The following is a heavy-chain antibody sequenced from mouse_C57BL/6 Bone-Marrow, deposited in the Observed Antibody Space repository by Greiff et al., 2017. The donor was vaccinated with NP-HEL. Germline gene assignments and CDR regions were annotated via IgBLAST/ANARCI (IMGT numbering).Heavy chain of an antibody. D-gene: IGHD1-1*01. Sequence: QVHVKQSGAELARPGASVKLSCKASGYTFTSYGISWVKQRTGQGLEWIGEIYPRSGNTYYNEKFKGKATLTADTSSSTAYMELRSLTSEDSAVYFCARGIITTVVPGWFAYWGQGTLVTVSA. J-gene: IGHJ3*01. V-gene: IGHV1-81*01. CDR1: GYTFTSYG. CDR2: IYPRSGNT. CDR3: ARGIITTVVPGWFAY.